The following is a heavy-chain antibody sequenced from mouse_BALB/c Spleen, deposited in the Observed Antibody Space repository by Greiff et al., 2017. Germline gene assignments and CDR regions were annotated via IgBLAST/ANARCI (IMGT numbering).Heavy chain of an antibody. Sequence: EVKVVESGGGLVQPGGSLRLSCATSGFTFTDYYMSWVRQPPGKALEWLGFIRNKANGYTTEYSSSVKGRFTISRDNSQSILYLQMNTLRAEDIATYYCAGGLPYCSSSGFAYWGQGTLVTVSA. CDR1: GFTFTDYY. D-gene: IGHD1-1*01. CDR3: AGGLPYCSSSGFAY. J-gene: IGHJ3*01. CDR2: IRNKANGYTT. V-gene: IGHV7-3*02.